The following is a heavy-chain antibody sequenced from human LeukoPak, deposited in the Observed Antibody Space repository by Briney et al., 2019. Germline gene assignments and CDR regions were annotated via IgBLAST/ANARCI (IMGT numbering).Heavy chain of an antibody. CDR2: ISYDGSNK. CDR3: ASMTTVTTDDY. CDR1: GFTFSSYG. D-gene: IGHD4-17*01. V-gene: IGHV3-30*03. J-gene: IGHJ4*02. Sequence: GGSLRLSCAASGFTFSSYGMHWVRQAPGKGLEWVAVISYDGSNKYYADSVKGRFTISRDNSKNTLYLQMNSLRAEDTAVYYCASMTTVTTDDYWGQGTLVTVSS.